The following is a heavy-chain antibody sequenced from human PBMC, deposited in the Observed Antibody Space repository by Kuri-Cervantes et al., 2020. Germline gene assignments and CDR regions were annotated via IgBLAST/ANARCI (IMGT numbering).Heavy chain of an antibody. D-gene: IGHD6-13*01. V-gene: IGHV3-7*02. CDR2: IKQDGSEK. CDR1: GFTFSSYW. Sequence: GESLKISCAASGFTFSSYWMSWVRQAPGKGLEWVANIKQDGSEKYYADSVKGRFTISRDNSKNTLYLQMNSLRAEDTAVYYCAKSGAAAGPIDYWGQGTLVTVSS. CDR3: AKSGAAAGPIDY. J-gene: IGHJ4*02.